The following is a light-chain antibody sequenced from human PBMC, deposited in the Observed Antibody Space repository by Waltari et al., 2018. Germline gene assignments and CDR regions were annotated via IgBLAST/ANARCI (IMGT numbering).Light chain of an antibody. CDR3: QSGDNSGTNRVL. J-gene: IGLJ2*01. Sequence: SYELTQPPSVSVSPGQTARITCSGDALPKQYVYWYQQKSGQAPILVMDKDRERPSGIPEGFSCSSSGRTVTLTISGVQAEDEADYYCQSGDNSGTNRVLFGGGTKLTVL. CDR1: ALPKQY. CDR2: KDR. V-gene: IGLV3-25*03.